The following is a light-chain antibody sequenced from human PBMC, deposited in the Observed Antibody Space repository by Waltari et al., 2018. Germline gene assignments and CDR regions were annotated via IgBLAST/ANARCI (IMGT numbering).Light chain of an antibody. Sequence: EIVLTQSPGTLSLSPGERATLSCRAGQGVGKYLAWYQQRPGQAPRLLLYHTSIRATGIPDRFSGSGYGTDFSHTISRLEPEYFAVYYCQKYDFLPATFGQGTTVEIK. CDR1: QGVGKY. CDR3: QKYDFLPAT. J-gene: IGKJ1*01. V-gene: IGKV3-20*01. CDR2: HTS.